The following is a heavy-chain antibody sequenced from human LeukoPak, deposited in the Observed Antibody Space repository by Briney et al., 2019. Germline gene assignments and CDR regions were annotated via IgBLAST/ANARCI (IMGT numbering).Heavy chain of an antibody. CDR3: ARGGWLRPPNDSGGWYEEDYYFDY. CDR2: ISGSGGST. CDR1: GFTFSSYG. Sequence: GGTLRLSCAASGFTFSSYGMSWVRQAPGKGLEWVSAISGSGGSTYYADSVKGRFTISRDNAKNSLYLQMNSLRAEDTAVYYCARGGWLRPPNDSGGWYEEDYYFDYWGQGTLVTVSS. J-gene: IGHJ4*02. V-gene: IGHV3-23*01. D-gene: IGHD6-19*01.